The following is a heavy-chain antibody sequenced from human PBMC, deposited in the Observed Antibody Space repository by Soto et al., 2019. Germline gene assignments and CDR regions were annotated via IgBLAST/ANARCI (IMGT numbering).Heavy chain of an antibody. J-gene: IGHJ4*02. Sequence: GGSLRLSCSASGFTFSSYAMHWVRPAPGKGLEYVSAISSNGGSTYYADSVKGRFTISRDNSKNTLYLQMSSLRAEDTAVYYCVKDRDGDGYNFGGGYYFDYWGQGTLVTVSS. CDR2: ISSNGGST. V-gene: IGHV3-64D*06. D-gene: IGHD5-12*01. CDR3: VKDRDGDGYNFGGGYYFDY. CDR1: GFTFSSYA.